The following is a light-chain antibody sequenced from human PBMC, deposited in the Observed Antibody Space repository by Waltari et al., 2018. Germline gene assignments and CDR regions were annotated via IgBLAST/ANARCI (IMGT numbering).Light chain of an antibody. J-gene: IGLJ3*02. Sequence: QSLLTQPPSASGTPGQTVAITCSGARSNIGSTTVNWYQQLPGTAPKLLISNNNQRPSGVPYRCAGSKSGTTASLAISGLLSDDEADYYCAAWDDIVNGPVFGGGTKLTVL. V-gene: IGLV1-44*01. CDR1: RSNIGSTT. CDR2: NNN. CDR3: AAWDDIVNGPV.